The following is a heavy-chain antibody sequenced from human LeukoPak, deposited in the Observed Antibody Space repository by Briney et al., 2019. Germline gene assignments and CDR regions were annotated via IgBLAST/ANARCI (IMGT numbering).Heavy chain of an antibody. V-gene: IGHV3-30-3*01. J-gene: IGHJ4*02. Sequence: GGSLRLSCAASGFNFGNYAMHWVRQAPGKGLEWVSLIPSGGFYEYYADSVRGRFTISRDDSGNTLYLQLNSLRPEDTAVYYCARDSTYYYESGSSGPHYFDNWGQGTLVTVSS. CDR3: ARDSTYYYESGSSGPHYFDN. CDR2: IPSGGFYE. CDR1: GFNFGNYA. D-gene: IGHD3-10*01.